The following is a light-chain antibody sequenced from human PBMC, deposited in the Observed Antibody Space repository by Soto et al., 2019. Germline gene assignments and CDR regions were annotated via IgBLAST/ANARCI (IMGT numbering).Light chain of an antibody. J-gene: IGLJ2*01. Sequence: QSVLTQPRSVSGAPGQSVTISCTGTTSDIGAYNYVSWYQQHPGKAPKLSIYGVSKRPSGVPERFSGSKSDSTASLTISGLQDEDEADYYCCSYAGYYTVLFGGGTKLTVL. V-gene: IGLV2-11*01. CDR3: CSYAGYYTVL. CDR2: GVS. CDR1: TSDIGAYNY.